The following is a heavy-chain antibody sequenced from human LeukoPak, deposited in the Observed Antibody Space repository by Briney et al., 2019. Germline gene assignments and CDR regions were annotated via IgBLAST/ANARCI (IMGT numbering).Heavy chain of an antibody. CDR2: ISYSGNT. CDR1: GGSLSSSDYY. Sequence: SETLSLTCTVSGGSLSSSDYYWDWIRQPPGKGLEWIGCISYSGNTYYNPSLKSRVTMSVDTSKDQFSLKLSSVTAADTAVFYCARYRYYFGSGSYFSRNPPLHHYFYMDVWGKGTTVTVSS. D-gene: IGHD3-10*01. V-gene: IGHV4-39*01. CDR3: ARYRYYFGSGSYFSRNPPLHHYFYMDV. J-gene: IGHJ6*03.